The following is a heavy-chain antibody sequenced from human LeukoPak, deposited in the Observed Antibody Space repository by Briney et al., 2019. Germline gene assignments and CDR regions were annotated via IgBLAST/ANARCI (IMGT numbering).Heavy chain of an antibody. CDR3: ARSYCSSTSCSPYYYYYMDV. Sequence: PSETLSLTCTVSGGSISSGGYYWSWIRQHPGKGLEWIGYTYYSGSTYYNPSLKSRVTISVDTSKNQFSLKLSSVTAADTAVYYCARSYCSSTSCSPYYYYYMDVWGKGTTVTVSS. CDR1: GGSISSGGYY. D-gene: IGHD2-2*01. CDR2: TYYSGST. V-gene: IGHV4-31*03. J-gene: IGHJ6*03.